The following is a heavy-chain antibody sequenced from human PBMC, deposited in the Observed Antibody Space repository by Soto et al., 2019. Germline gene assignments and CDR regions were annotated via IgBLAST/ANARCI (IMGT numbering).Heavy chain of an antibody. CDR2: IYPGDSDT. CDR3: AGAIFYYGMDV. J-gene: IGHJ6*02. V-gene: IGHV5-51*01. Sequence: PGETLKISCTASGYSFTNYWIGWVRQMPGKGPEWMGIIYPGDSDTRYSPSFQGQVTISADKSTSTAYLSWSSLKASDTAIYFCAGAIFYYGMDVWGQGTTVTVSS. CDR1: GYSFTNYW.